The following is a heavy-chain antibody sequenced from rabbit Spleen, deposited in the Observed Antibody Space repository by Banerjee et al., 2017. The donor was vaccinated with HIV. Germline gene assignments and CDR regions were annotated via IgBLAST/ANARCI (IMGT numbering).Heavy chain of an antibody. J-gene: IGHJ4*01. CDR3: ARFYAGYGDFGYAAM. V-gene: IGHV1S40*01. CDR2: IDVTRTGTT. Sequence: QSLEESGGDLVKPGASLTLTCKASGLDFSSRYWICWVRQAPGKGLEWIACIDVTRTGTTYYASWVNGRYTISKTSSTTVTLQMTSLTAADTATYFCARFYAGYGDFGYAAMWGPGTLVTVS. D-gene: IGHD7-1*01. CDR1: GLDFSSRYW.